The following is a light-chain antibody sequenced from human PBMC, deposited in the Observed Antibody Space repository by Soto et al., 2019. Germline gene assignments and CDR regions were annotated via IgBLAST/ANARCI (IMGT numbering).Light chain of an antibody. CDR1: QDIDKY. J-gene: IGKJ1*01. CDR3: QQSYTIPGT. CDR2: SAS. V-gene: IGKV1-39*01. Sequence: DIQMTQSPSSLSASLGDIVTLTCRASQDIDKYLNWYQQKPGQAPKFLIQSASTLQSGVTSRFSGSVSGTEVTLIIAGLQPEDFATYHCQQSYTIPGTFGQGTRVEIK.